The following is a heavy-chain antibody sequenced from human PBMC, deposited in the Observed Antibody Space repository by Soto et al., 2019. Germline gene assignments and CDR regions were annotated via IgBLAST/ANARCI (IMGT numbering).Heavy chain of an antibody. CDR1: GFTFSSHE. CDR3: ARGGVY. Sequence: GGSLRLSCEATGFTFSSHEMNWIRQTPGKRLEWIAKISGSGSTISYADSVKGRFTISRDNVQRTLHLQMDSLRVEDTGVYYWARGGVYWGRGTLVTVSS. CDR2: ISGSGSTI. J-gene: IGHJ1*01. D-gene: IGHD2-8*01. V-gene: IGHV3-48*03.